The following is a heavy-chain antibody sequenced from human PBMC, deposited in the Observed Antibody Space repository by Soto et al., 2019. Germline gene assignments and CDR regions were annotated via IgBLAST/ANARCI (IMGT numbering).Heavy chain of an antibody. CDR3: ARSGSWYFNWFDP. D-gene: IGHD6-13*01. CDR1: GYTFTSYA. J-gene: IGHJ5*02. Sequence: ASVKVSCKASGYTFTSYAMHWVRQAPGQRLEWMGWINAGNGNTKYSQKFQGRVTITRDTSASTAYMELSSLRSEDTAVYYCARSGSWYFNWFDPWGQGTLVTVSS. V-gene: IGHV1-3*01. CDR2: INAGNGNT.